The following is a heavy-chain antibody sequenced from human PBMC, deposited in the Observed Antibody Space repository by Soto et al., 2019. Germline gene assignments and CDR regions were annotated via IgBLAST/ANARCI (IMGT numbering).Heavy chain of an antibody. CDR2: ISRSSSYI. D-gene: IGHD1-26*01. J-gene: IGHJ4*02. CDR3: ARGGVGATDFDY. Sequence: EVQLVESGGGLVKPGGSLRLSCAASGFTFSSYSMNWVRQAPGKGLEWVSSISRSSSYIYYADSVKGRFTISRDNAKNSLYLQMNSLRAEDTAVYYCARGGVGATDFDYWGQGTLVTVSS. V-gene: IGHV3-21*01. CDR1: GFTFSSYS.